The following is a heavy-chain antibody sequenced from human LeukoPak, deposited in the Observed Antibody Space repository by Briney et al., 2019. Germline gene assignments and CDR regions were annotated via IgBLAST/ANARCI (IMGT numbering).Heavy chain of an antibody. CDR1: GFTFSSYA. J-gene: IGHJ4*02. D-gene: IGHD3-22*01. CDR3: ARDGIYYYDSSGYYYPDY. Sequence: GRSLRLSCAASGFTFSSYAMHWVRQAPGKGLEWVAVISYDGSNKYYADSVKGRFTISRDNSKNTLYLQMNSLRAEDTAVYYCARDGIYYYDSSGYYYPDYWGQGTLVTVSS. V-gene: IGHV3-30-3*01. CDR2: ISYDGSNK.